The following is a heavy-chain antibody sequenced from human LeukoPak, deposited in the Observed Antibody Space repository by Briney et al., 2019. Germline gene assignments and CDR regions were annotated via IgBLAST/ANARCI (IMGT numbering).Heavy chain of an antibody. Sequence: GGSLRLSCVASGFTFSSYWMHWVRQVPGKGLVWVSRIKSDGTSTSYADSVKGRFTISRDNARNTLDLQMNSLRAEDTAVYYCARDGGGDFDYWGQGTLVTVSS. CDR3: ARDGGGDFDY. CDR1: GFTFSSYW. V-gene: IGHV3-74*01. J-gene: IGHJ4*02. D-gene: IGHD3-16*01. CDR2: IKSDGTST.